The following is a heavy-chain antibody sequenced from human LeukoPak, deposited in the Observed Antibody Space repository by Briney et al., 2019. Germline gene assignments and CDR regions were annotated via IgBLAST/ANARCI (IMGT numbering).Heavy chain of an antibody. V-gene: IGHV4-61*02. CDR2: IYTSGST. Sequence: SQTLSLTCTVSGGSISSGSYYWSWIRQPAGKGLEWIGRIYTSGSTNYNPSLKSRVTISVDTSKNQFSLKLSSVIAADTAVYYCARDLDYDFWSGMNWGQGTLVTVSS. CDR3: ARDLDYDFWSGMN. J-gene: IGHJ4*02. CDR1: GGSISSGSYY. D-gene: IGHD3-3*01.